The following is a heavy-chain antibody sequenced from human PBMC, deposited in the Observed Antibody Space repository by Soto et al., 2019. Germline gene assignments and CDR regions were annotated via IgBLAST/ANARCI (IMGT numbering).Heavy chain of an antibody. Sequence: GESLKISCKGSGYSFTSYWISWVRQMPGKGLEWMGRIDPSDSYTNYSPSFQGHVTISADKSISTAYLQWSSLKAPDTAMYYCARRNLHGVSYYYGMDVWGQGTTVTVSS. V-gene: IGHV5-10-1*01. CDR1: GYSFTSYW. CDR2: IDPSDSYT. CDR3: ARRNLHGVSYYYGMDV. D-gene: IGHD3-16*01. J-gene: IGHJ6*02.